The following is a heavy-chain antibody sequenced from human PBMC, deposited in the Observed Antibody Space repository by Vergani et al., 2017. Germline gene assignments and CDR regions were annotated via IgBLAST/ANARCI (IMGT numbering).Heavy chain of an antibody. CDR2: ISSSSSYI. D-gene: IGHD3-3*01. CDR3: ARVGTIFGVVISMDF. V-gene: IGHV3-21*01. CDR1: GFTFSSYS. Sequence: EVQLVESGGGLVKPGGSLRLSCAASGFTFSSYSMNWVRQAPGKGLEWVSSISSSSSYIYYADSVKGRFTISRDNAKNSLYLQMNSLRAEDTAMYYCARVGTIFGVVISMDFWGQGTTVTVSS. J-gene: IGHJ6*02.